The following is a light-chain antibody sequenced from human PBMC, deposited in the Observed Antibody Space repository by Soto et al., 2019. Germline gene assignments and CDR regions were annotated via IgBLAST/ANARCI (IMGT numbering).Light chain of an antibody. CDR2: ENN. Sequence: QSVLTQPPSVSAAPGQQVTFSCSGSSSNIGNNYVSWFQHLPGATPKLLIYENNRRPTGIPDRFSGSKSATSATLGITGLQTGDEADYYCGTWDHSVSGYVFGTGTKLTVL. CDR3: GTWDHSVSGYV. J-gene: IGLJ1*01. CDR1: SSNIGNNY. V-gene: IGLV1-51*02.